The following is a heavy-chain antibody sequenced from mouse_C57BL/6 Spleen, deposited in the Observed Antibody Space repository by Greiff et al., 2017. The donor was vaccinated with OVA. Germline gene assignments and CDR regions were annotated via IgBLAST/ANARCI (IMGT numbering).Heavy chain of an antibody. CDR3: VREGYYGSSFPFAY. V-gene: IGHV10-3*01. Sequence: VQGVASGGGLVQPKGSLKLSCAASGFTFNTYAMHWVRQAPGKGLEWVARIRSKSSNYATYYADSVKDRFTISRDDSQSMLYLQMNNLKTEDTAMYYCVREGYYGSSFPFAYWGQGTLVTVSA. D-gene: IGHD1-1*01. CDR2: IRSKSSNYAT. J-gene: IGHJ3*01. CDR1: GFTFNTYA.